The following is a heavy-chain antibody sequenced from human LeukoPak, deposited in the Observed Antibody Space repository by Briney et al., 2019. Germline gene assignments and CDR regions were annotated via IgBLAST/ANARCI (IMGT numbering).Heavy chain of an antibody. CDR1: GFTFSSYA. Sequence: GGTLRLSCAASGFTFSSYARHWVRQAPGKGLEWVAVISYDGSNKYYADSVKGRFTISRDNSKNTLYLQMNSLRAEDTAVYYCARDRGLRYFDWLQIDYWGQGTLVTVSS. V-gene: IGHV3-30-3*01. CDR2: ISYDGSNK. D-gene: IGHD3-9*01. J-gene: IGHJ4*02. CDR3: ARDRGLRYFDWLQIDY.